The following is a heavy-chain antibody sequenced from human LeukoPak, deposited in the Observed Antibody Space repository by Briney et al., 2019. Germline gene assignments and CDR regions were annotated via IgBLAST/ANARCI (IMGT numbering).Heavy chain of an antibody. J-gene: IGHJ3*02. D-gene: IGHD2-2*01. CDR1: GGSISSSSYY. V-gene: IGHV4-39*07. Sequence: SETLSLTCTVSGGSISSSSYYWGWIRQPPGKGLEWIGSIYYSGSTYYNPSLKSRVTISVDTSKNQFSLKLSSVTAADTAVYYCASESPQRDAFDIWGQGTMVTVSS. CDR3: ASESPQRDAFDI. CDR2: IYYSGST.